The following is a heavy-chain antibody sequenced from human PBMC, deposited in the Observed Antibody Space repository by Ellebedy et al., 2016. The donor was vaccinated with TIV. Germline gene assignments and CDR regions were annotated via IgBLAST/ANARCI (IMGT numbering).Heavy chain of an antibody. J-gene: IGHJ4*02. CDR1: GYTFTSYD. CDR3: ARVRPADLD. V-gene: IGHV1-69*13. D-gene: IGHD2-2*01. Sequence: SVKVSCXASGYTFTSYDINWVRQAPGQGLEWMGGIIPIFGTANYAQKFQGRVTITADESTSTAYMELSSLRSEDTAVYYCARVRPADLDWGQGTLVTVSS. CDR2: IIPIFGTA.